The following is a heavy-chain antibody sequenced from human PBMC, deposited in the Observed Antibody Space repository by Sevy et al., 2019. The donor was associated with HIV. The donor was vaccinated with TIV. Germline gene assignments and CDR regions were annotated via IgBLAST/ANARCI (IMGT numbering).Heavy chain of an antibody. CDR3: AKDRSPAFGGVIALNGMDV. CDR1: GFSGFTFSSFV. D-gene: IGHD3-16*02. Sequence: GGSLRLSCAVSGFSGFTFSSFVISWVRQAPGKGLEWVSAISGSGGSTYYADSVKGRFTISRDNSKNTLYLQMNSLRAEDTAVYYCAKDRSPAFGGVIALNGMDVWGQGTTVTVSS. CDR2: ISGSGGST. J-gene: IGHJ6*02. V-gene: IGHV3-23*01.